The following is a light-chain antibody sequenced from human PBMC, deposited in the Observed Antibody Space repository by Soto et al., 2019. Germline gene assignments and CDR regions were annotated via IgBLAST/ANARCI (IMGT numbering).Light chain of an antibody. Sequence: DIQMTQSPSTLSASIGDRVTITCRASQSISSSLVWYQQKPGKAPKLLIYKASSLESGVPSRFSGSGSGKELTLTISSLQPDDFSTYYCQQYNSYPITFGQGTRLEIQ. CDR3: QQYNSYPIT. J-gene: IGKJ5*01. CDR2: KAS. CDR1: QSISSS. V-gene: IGKV1-5*03.